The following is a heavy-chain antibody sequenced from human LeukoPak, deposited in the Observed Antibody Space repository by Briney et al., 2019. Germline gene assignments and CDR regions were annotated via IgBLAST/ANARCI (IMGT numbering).Heavy chain of an antibody. CDR2: INRRGHT. D-gene: IGHD3-22*01. CDR1: GFTFDRFT. Sequence: GGSLRLSCAAPGFTFDRFTIHWVRQTPGKGLEWVSLINRRGHTFYADSVKGRFTISRDNAKNSLYLQMNSLRAEDTALYYCARGYYDSSGYYYLSSYYYYYMDVWGKGTTVTVSS. J-gene: IGHJ6*03. V-gene: IGHV3-43*01. CDR3: ARGYYDSSGYYYLSSYYYYYMDV.